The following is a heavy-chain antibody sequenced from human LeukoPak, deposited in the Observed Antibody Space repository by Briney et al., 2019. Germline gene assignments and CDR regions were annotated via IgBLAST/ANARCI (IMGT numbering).Heavy chain of an antibody. CDR2: MHHDGSA. V-gene: IGHV4-4*02. D-gene: IGHD3-10*01. CDR1: GGSITTRNF. CDR3: AREGLGETYFEY. Sequence: SQTLSLTCAVSGGSITTRNFWSWVRPPPGKGLEWIAEMHHDGSANYNPSLKSRVSMSVDKSKNHFSLRLTSVTAADTAVYYCAREGLGETYFEYWGRGILVTVSS. J-gene: IGHJ4*02.